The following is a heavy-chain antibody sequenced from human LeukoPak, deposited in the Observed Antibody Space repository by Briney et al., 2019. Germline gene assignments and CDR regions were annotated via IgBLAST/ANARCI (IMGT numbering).Heavy chain of an antibody. Sequence: ASVSVSCTASVYTFTGYYMHWVRQTPQQRGEWMGWINPNSDGTNNAQNSQVWVTMTRDTSISTAYMELSRLRSDDTAVYYCARGAAGLRLGELSFFDYWGQGTLVTVSS. V-gene: IGHV1-2*04. D-gene: IGHD3-16*02. J-gene: IGHJ4*02. CDR1: VYTFTGYY. CDR2: INPNSDGT. CDR3: ARGAAGLRLGELSFFDY.